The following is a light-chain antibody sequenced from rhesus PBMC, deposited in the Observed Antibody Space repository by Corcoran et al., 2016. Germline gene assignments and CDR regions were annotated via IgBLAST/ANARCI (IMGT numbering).Light chain of an antibody. CDR1: QGISSW. CDR2: KAS. J-gene: IGKJ3*01. Sequence: DIQMTQSPSSLSASVGDRVTITCRASQGISSWLAWYQQKQGKAPKLLIYKASRLQIGGPSRFSGSGSGTDFTLTISSLQPEDVATYYCQQYNSAPFTFGPGTKLDIK. V-gene: IGKV1-21*01. CDR3: QQYNSAPFT.